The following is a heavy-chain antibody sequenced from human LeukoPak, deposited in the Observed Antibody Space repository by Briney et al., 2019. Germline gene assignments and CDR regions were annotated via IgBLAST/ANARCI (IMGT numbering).Heavy chain of an antibody. V-gene: IGHV3-21*01. J-gene: IGHJ4*02. CDR1: GFTFSSYS. CDR2: IGSSSSYI. Sequence: GGSLRLSCAASGFTFSSYSMNWVRQAPGKGLEWVSSIGSSSSYIYYADSVKGRFTISRDNAKNSLYLQMNSLRAEDTAVYYCARDQGYYYDSSGYYLDYWGQGTLVTVSS. D-gene: IGHD3-22*01. CDR3: ARDQGYYYDSSGYYLDY.